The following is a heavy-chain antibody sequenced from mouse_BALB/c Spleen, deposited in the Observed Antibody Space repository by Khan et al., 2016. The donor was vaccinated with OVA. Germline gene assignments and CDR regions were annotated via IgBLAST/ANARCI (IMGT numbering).Heavy chain of an antibody. CDR1: GYTFTSYT. D-gene: IGHD3-1*01. CDR2: INPSSGYT. CDR3: ARKSTRASY. Sequence: QLQQSGAELVKPGASVKMSCKASGYTFTSYTMHWVKQRPGQGLEWIGYINPSSGYTKYNQKFKDKATLTADKSSSTAYMQLSSLTSEDSAVYYCARKSTRASYWGQGTTLTVSS. V-gene: IGHV1-4*01. J-gene: IGHJ2*01.